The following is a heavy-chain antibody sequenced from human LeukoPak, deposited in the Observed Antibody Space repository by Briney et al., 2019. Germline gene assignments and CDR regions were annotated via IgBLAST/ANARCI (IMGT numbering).Heavy chain of an antibody. J-gene: IGHJ4*02. CDR1: GGSISNYY. CDR3: ARRVPSTSRIDY. Sequence: SETLSLTCTVSGGSISNYYWSWIRQPPEKGLEWIGNIYYGGSTNYNPSLKSRVTISVDTSKNQFSLKLSSVTAADTAVYYCARRVPSTSRIDYWGQGTLVTVSS. D-gene: IGHD6-6*01. V-gene: IGHV4-59*01. CDR2: IYYGGST.